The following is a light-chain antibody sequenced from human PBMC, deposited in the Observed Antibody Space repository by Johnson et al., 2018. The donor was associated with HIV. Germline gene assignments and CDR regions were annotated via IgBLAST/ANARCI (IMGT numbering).Light chain of an antibody. J-gene: IGLJ1*01. CDR3: GTWDSRLNAYV. Sequence: QSVLTQPPSVSAAPGQKVTISCSGSSSNIGNNYVSWYQQLPGTAPKLLIYDTYKRFFEIPDRFSGSKSGTSATLGITGLQTGDEADYYCGTWDSRLNAYVFGAATKVAVL. CDR2: DTY. CDR1: SSNIGNNY. V-gene: IGLV1-51*01.